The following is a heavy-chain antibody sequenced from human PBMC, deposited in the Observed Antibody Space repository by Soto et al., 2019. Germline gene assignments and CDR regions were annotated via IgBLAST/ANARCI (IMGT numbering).Heavy chain of an antibody. V-gene: IGHV3-23*01. D-gene: IGHD1-26*01. CDR2: ISAGGDGT. J-gene: IGHJ4*02. CDR3: ADGGRYPYY. CDR1: GFSFRSYA. Sequence: EVQLLESGGDLVQPGGSLRPSCAASGFSFRSYAMGWVRQAPGKGLNWVSSISAGGDGTYYADSVKGRFTISRDNSKNTVYLQMTSLRADDTAVYYCADGGRYPYYWGPGTLVTVSS.